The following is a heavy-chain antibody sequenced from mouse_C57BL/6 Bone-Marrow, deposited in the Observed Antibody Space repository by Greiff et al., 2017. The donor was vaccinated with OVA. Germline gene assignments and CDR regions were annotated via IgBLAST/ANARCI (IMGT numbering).Heavy chain of an antibody. V-gene: IGHV5-4*01. Sequence: EVQLVESGGGLVKPGGSLKLSCAASGFTFSSYAMSWVRQTPEKRLEWVATISDGGSYTYYPDNVKGRFTISRDNAKNNLYLQMSHLKSEDTAMYYCARPLDSFNWGQGTSVTVSS. CDR3: ARPLDSFN. J-gene: IGHJ4*01. CDR1: GFTFSSYA. D-gene: IGHD3-2*01. CDR2: ISDGGSYT.